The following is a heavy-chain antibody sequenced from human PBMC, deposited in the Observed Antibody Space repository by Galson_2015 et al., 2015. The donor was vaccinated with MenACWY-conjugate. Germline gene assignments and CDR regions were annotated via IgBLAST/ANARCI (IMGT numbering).Heavy chain of an antibody. J-gene: IGHJ4*02. CDR3: ARGVNLASMAGY. D-gene: IGHD3-3*02. Sequence: ETLSLTCTVSGGSINSYYWSWVRQPPGTGLEWIGYMYYSVSANYNPSLKSRVTISVDTSKNQFSLTMTSVTAADTAVYYCARGVNLASMAGYWGQGTLVTVSS. CDR2: MYYSVSA. V-gene: IGHV4-59*01. CDR1: GGSINSYY.